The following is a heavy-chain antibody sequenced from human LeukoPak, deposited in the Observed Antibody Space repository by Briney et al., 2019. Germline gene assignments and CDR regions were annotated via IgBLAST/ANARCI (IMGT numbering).Heavy chain of an antibody. J-gene: IGHJ4*02. CDR1: GYIFTSYA. V-gene: IGHV7-4-1*02. D-gene: IGHD2-2*02. CDR3: ARGGVVVPAAIDY. Sequence: ASVNVSCKASGYIFTSYAMNWVRQAPGQGLEWMGWINTNTGNPTYAQGFTGRFVFSLDTSVSTAYLQISSLKAEDTAVYYCARGGVVVPAAIDYWGQGTLVTVSS. CDR2: INTNTGNP.